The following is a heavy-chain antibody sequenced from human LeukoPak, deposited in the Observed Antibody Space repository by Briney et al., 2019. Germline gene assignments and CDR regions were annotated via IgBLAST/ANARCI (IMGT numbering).Heavy chain of an antibody. CDR1: GGSISSYY. CDR3: ARASLYYDILTGYSTDAFDI. V-gene: IGHV4-59*01. Sequence: PSETLSLTCTVSGGSISSYYWSWIRQPPGKGLEWIGYIYYSGSTNYNPSLKSRVTISVDTSKNQFSLKLSSVTAADTAVYYCARASLYYDILTGYSTDAFDIWGQGTMVTVSS. J-gene: IGHJ3*02. CDR2: IYYSGST. D-gene: IGHD3-9*01.